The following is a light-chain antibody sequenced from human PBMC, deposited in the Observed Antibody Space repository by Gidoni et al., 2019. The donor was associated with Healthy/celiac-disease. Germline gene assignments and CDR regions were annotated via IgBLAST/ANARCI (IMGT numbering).Light chain of an antibody. V-gene: IGKV3-20*01. Sequence: EIVLTQSPGTLSLSPGERATLSCRASQSVSGSYLAWYQQKPGQAPRLLIYGASSRATGIPDRFSGSGSGTDFTLTISRLEPEDFAVYYCQQYGSSPPITFXXXTRLEIK. CDR1: QSVSGSY. CDR2: GAS. J-gene: IGKJ5*01. CDR3: QQYGSSPPIT.